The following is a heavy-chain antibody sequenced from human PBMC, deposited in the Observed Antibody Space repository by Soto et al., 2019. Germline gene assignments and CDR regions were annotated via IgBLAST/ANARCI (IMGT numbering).Heavy chain of an antibody. J-gene: IGHJ6*02. Sequence: SVKVSCKASGGTFSSYAISWVRQAPGQGLEWMGGIIPIFGTANYAQKFQGRVTITADESTSTAYMELSSLRSEDTAVYYCARVEGDTAMASMDVWGQGTTVTVSS. CDR3: ARVEGDTAMASMDV. CDR1: GGTFSSYA. CDR2: IIPIFGTA. V-gene: IGHV1-69*13. D-gene: IGHD5-18*01.